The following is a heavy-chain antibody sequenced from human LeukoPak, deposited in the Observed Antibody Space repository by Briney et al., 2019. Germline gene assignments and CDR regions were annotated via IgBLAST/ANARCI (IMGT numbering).Heavy chain of an antibody. D-gene: IGHD3-10*01. CDR1: GFTFSRNG. V-gene: IGHV3-23*01. Sequence: PGGSLRLSCAASGFTFSRNGMTWVRQAPGKGLEWVSAISGSGDTYYADSVKGRFTISRDNSKNTLHLQMNSLRAEDTAVYYCAKDQTRNYYGSGSYDYWGQGTLVTVSS. J-gene: IGHJ4*02. CDR2: ISGSGDT. CDR3: AKDQTRNYYGSGSYDY.